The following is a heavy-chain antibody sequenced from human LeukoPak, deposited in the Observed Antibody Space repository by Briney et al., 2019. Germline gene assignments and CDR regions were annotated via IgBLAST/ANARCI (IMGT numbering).Heavy chain of an antibody. Sequence: GGSLRLSCAASGFTFDDYAMHWVRQAPGRGLVWVSRINSDGGSTSYADSVKGRFTISRDNAKNTLYLQMNSLRAEDTAVYYCARDPGGITPVWGQGTTVTVSS. CDR3: ARDPGGITPV. V-gene: IGHV3-74*01. CDR2: INSDGGST. D-gene: IGHD3-10*01. CDR1: GFTFDDYA. J-gene: IGHJ6*02.